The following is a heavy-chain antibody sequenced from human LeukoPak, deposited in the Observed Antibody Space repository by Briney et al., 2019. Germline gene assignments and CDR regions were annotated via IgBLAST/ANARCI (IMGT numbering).Heavy chain of an antibody. CDR1: GGTFSSYA. CDR2: IIPIFGTA. V-gene: IGHV1-69*05. Sequence: GSSVKVSCKASGGTFSSYAISWVRQAPGQGLEWMGGIIPIFGTANYAQKFQGRVTITTDESTSTAYMELSSLRSEDTAVYYCAGTSSPGGSKYISDAFDIWGQGTMVNVSS. CDR3: AGTSSPGGSKYISDAFDI. D-gene: IGHD2-2*01. J-gene: IGHJ3*02.